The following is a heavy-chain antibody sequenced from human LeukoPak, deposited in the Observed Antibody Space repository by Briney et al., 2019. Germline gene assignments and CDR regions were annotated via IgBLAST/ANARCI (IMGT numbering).Heavy chain of an antibody. J-gene: IGHJ4*02. V-gene: IGHV5-10-1*01. CDR1: GYSFTSYW. CDR2: IDPSDSYT. Sequence: GESLKISCKGSGYSFTSYWISWVRQVPGKGLEWMGRIDPSDSYTNYSPSFQGHVTISADKSISTAFLQWSSLKASDTAMYYCARESYYDILTGSNFDFLGQGTLVTVSS. CDR3: ARESYYDILTGSNFDF. D-gene: IGHD3-9*01.